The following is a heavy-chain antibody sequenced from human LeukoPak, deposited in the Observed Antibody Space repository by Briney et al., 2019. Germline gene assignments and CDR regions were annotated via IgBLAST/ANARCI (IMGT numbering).Heavy chain of an antibody. D-gene: IGHD6-19*01. V-gene: IGHV3-48*03. CDR2: ISSSGSTI. CDR3: ARVAVAGTLLYYYMDV. Sequence: GGSLRLSCAASGFTFSSYEMNWVRQAPGEGLEWGSYISSSGSTIYYADSVKGRFTISRDNAKNPLYLQMNSLRVEDTAVYYCARVAVAGTLLYYYMDVWGKGTTVTISS. CDR1: GFTFSSYE. J-gene: IGHJ6*03.